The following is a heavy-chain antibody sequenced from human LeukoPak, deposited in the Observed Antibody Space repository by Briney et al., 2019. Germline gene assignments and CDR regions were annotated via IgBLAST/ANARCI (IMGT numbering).Heavy chain of an antibody. Sequence: SETLSLTCTVSGGSISSYYWSWIRQPPGKGLEWIGYIYYSGSTNYNPSLKSRVTISVDTSKNQFSLKLSSVTAADTAVYYCARGPSRDYDFWSGYNGIYYYYYYYMDVWGKGTTVTVSS. J-gene: IGHJ6*03. V-gene: IGHV4-59*01. CDR2: IYYSGST. D-gene: IGHD3-3*01. CDR3: ARGPSRDYDFWSGYNGIYYYYYYYMDV. CDR1: GGSISSYY.